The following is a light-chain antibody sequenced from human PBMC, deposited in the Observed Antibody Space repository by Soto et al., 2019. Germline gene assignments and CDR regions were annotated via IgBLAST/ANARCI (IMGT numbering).Light chain of an antibody. CDR1: QTVNNNY. J-gene: IGKJ4*01. Sequence: ELVVTQSPGTLSLSPVERATLSCRASQTVNNNYLAWYQQIPGQAPRLLISGASGRATGTPDRFSGSASGTDFTLTISRLEPEDFAVYYCQQYGSSPLTLGGGTKVDIK. V-gene: IGKV3-20*01. CDR3: QQYGSSPLT. CDR2: GAS.